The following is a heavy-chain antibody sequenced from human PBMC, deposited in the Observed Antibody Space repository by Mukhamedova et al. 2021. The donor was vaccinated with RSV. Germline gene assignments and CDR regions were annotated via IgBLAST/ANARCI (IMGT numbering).Heavy chain of an antibody. Sequence: VKGRFTISRDDSKNTAYLQMNSLKTEDTAVYYCTRQSDYDFWSGVYYYYYMDVWGKGTTVTVSS. J-gene: IGHJ6*03. CDR3: TRQSDYDFWSGVYYYYYMDV. D-gene: IGHD3-3*01. V-gene: IGHV3-73*01.